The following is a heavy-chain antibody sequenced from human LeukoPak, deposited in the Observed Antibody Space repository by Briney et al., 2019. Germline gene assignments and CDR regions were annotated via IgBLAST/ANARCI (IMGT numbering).Heavy chain of an antibody. CDR2: ISSSSYI. D-gene: IGHD2-15*01. CDR1: GITFGNNW. J-gene: IGHJ4*02. CDR3: ARAGCSGGSCYSYYFDY. V-gene: IGHV3-69-1*01. Sequence: PGGSLRLSCAASGITFGNNWMHWVRQAPGKGLEWVSSISSSSYIYYADSVKGRFTISRDNAKNSLYLQMNSLRAEDTAVYYCARAGCSGGSCYSYYFDYWGQGTLVTVSS.